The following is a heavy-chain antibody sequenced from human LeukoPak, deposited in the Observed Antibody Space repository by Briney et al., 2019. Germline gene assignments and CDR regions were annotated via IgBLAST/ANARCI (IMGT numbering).Heavy chain of an antibody. CDR2: IRSKANSYAT. J-gene: IGHJ5*02. Sequence: GGPLRLSCAASGFTFSGSAMHWVRQASGKGLEWVGRIRSKANSYATAYAASVKGRFTISRDDSKNTAYLQMNSLKTEDTAVYYCTRLRGKYCSSTSCQGRKNWFDPWGQGTLVTVSS. V-gene: IGHV3-73*01. D-gene: IGHD2-2*01. CDR1: GFTFSGSA. CDR3: TRLRGKYCSSTSCQGRKNWFDP.